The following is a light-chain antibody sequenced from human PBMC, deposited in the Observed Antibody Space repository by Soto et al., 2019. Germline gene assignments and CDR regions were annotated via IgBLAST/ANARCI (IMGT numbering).Light chain of an antibody. CDR1: QAINNW. CDR3: QQYHKYPWT. J-gene: IGKJ1*01. Sequence: DFHRTQSPCTLSAALGDGVTITFRASQAINNWLAWYQQRPGKAPKFLIYATSNLESGVPSRFSGSGSGTDFILTISSLQPEDFAIYYCQQYHKYPWTFGQGTKVDIK. CDR2: ATS. V-gene: IGKV1-5*03.